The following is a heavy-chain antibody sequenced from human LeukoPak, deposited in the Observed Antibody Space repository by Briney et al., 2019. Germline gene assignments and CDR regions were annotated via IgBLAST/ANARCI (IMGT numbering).Heavy chain of an antibody. CDR3: ARDSRYCSSTSCYDWFDP. V-gene: IGHV3-21*01. CDR2: ISSSSSYI. D-gene: IGHD2-2*01. CDR1: GFTFSSYS. J-gene: IGHJ5*02. Sequence: GSLILSCAASGFTFSSYSMNWVRQAPGKGLEWVSSISSSSSYIYYADSVEGRFTISRDNAKNSLYLQMNSLRDEDTAVYYCARDSRYCSSTSCYDWFDPWGQGTLVTVSS.